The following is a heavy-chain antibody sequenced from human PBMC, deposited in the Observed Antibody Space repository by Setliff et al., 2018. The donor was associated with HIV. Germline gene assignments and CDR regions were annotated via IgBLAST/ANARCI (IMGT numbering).Heavy chain of an antibody. CDR1: GVSVGSGDYY. CDR2: IFHSGDT. CDR3: ATRPRIAARPFGY. J-gene: IGHJ4*02. Sequence: SETLSLTCSVSGVSVGSGDYYWHWIRQHPEKALEWIGYIFHSGDTYYNPSLKSRISMSVDTSKNQFSLELTSLTAADTAVYYCATRPRIAARPFGYWGQGMLVTVSS. V-gene: IGHV4-31*03. D-gene: IGHD6-6*01.